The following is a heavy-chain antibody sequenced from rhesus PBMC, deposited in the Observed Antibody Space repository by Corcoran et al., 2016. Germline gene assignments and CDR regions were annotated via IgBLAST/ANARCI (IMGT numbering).Heavy chain of an antibody. V-gene: IGHV3-37*01. CDR3: ARGTYYFDY. CDR1: GFTFSDHY. J-gene: IGHJ4*01. Sequence: EVQLVESGGGLVQPGGSLRLSCAASGFTFSDHYMAWVRQAPGKGMGWVSRISVCSMSTYYPDSVKGRVTISRDNAKNTLYLQMNSPRAEDTAVYYCARGTYYFDYWGQGVLVTVSS. CDR2: ISVCSMST.